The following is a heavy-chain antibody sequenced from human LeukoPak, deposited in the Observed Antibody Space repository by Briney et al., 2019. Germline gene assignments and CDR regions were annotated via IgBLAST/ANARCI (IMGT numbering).Heavy chain of an antibody. CDR1: GGSISSYY. Sequence: SETLSLTCTVSGGSISSYYWSWIRQPPGKGLEWIGYIYTSGSTNYNPSLKSRVTTSVDTSKNQFSLKLSSVTAADTAVYYCARQNYGGNFFDYWGQGTLVTVSS. D-gene: IGHD4-23*01. CDR3: ARQNYGGNFFDY. V-gene: IGHV4-4*09. CDR2: IYTSGST. J-gene: IGHJ4*02.